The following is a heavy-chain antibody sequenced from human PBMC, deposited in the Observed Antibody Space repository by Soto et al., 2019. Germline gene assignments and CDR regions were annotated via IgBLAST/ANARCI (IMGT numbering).Heavy chain of an antibody. Sequence: GSLLLSCAASGFTFNIYAMSWVRQAPGKGLEWVSGISGSGDRTHFVDSLKGRFTISRDNVKNTLYLQMNSLRAEDTAVYYCAKASTYEYVWGSFRYYFDHWGQGALVTVSS. J-gene: IGHJ4*02. D-gene: IGHD3-16*02. V-gene: IGHV3-23*01. CDR3: AKASTYEYVWGSFRYYFDH. CDR2: ISGSGDRT. CDR1: GFTFNIYA.